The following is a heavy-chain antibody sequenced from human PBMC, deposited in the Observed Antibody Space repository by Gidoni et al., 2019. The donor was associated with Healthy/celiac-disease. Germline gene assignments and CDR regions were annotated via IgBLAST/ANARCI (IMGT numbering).Heavy chain of an antibody. D-gene: IGHD1-26*01. J-gene: IGHJ4*02. CDR2: INHSGST. Sequence: QVQLQQWGAGLLKPSETLSLTCAVYGGSFSGYYWSWIRQPPGKGLEWIGEINHSGSTNYNPSLKSRVTISVDTSKNQFSLKLSSVTAADTAVYYCARGRLNSGSYTFPRTFDYWGQGTLVTVSS. CDR1: GGSFSGYY. CDR3: ARGRLNSGSYTFPRTFDY. V-gene: IGHV4-34*01.